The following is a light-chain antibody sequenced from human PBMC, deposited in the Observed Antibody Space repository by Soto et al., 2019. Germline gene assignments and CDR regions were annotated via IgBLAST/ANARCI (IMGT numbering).Light chain of an antibody. CDR1: QSVSSSY. Sequence: EIVLTQSPGTLSLSPGERATLSCRASQSVSSSYLAWYQQKPGQAPRLLIYGASSRATGIPDRFSGSGSGTDFILTISSLQAEDAAVYFCQQYYSSPQAFGQGTKVELK. J-gene: IGKJ1*01. CDR2: GAS. V-gene: IGKV3-20*01. CDR3: QQYYSSPQA.